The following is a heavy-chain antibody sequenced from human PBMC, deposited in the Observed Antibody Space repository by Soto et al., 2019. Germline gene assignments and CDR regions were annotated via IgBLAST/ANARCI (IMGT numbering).Heavy chain of an antibody. V-gene: IGHV3-23*01. D-gene: IGHD1-26*01. Sequence: EVQLLESGGGLVQPGGSLRLSCAASGFTFSSYAMSWVRQAPGKGLEWVSAISGSGGSTYYADSVKGRFTISRDNAKNSLYLQMNSLRAEDTALYYCAKDMIRRIVGATGTLDYWGQGTLVTVSS. CDR3: AKDMIRRIVGATGTLDY. CDR2: ISGSGGST. J-gene: IGHJ4*02. CDR1: GFTFSSYA.